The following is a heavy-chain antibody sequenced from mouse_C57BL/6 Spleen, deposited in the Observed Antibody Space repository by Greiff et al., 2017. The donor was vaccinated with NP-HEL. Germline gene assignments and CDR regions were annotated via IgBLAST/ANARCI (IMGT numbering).Heavy chain of an antibody. CDR3: ARGGWYFDV. Sequence: DVKLVESGGGLVKPGGSLKLSCAASGFTFSSYAMSWVRQAPEKRLEWVATISDGGSYTYYPDNVKGRFTISRDNAKNNLYLQRSHLKSEDTAMYYCARGGWYFDVWGTGTTVTVAS. V-gene: IGHV5-4*03. CDR2: ISDGGSYT. J-gene: IGHJ1*03. CDR1: GFTFSSYA.